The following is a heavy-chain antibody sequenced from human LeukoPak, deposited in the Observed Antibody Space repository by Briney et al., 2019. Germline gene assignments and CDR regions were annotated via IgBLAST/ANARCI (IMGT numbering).Heavy chain of an antibody. CDR2: IWYDGSNQ. V-gene: IGHV3-33*01. D-gene: IGHD5-18*01. CDR1: AFTFSGYG. Sequence: PGRSLRLSCAASAFTFSGYGMHWVRQAPGKGLEWVAVIWYDGSNQYYADSVKGRFTISRDNSKNTVYLQMNSLRAEDTAVYHCARDGYGYNDGNGPSDYWGQGTLVTVSS. J-gene: IGHJ4*02. CDR3: ARDGYGYNDGNGPSDY.